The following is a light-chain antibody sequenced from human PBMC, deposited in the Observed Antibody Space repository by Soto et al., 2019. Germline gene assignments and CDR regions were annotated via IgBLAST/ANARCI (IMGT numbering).Light chain of an antibody. CDR1: QSVTSY. CDR3: QQRSNWPLT. Sequence: EIVLTQSPATLSLSPGERATLSCRASQSVTSYLAWYQQKPGQSPRLLIYDASNRATGIPARFSGGGSGTDFTLTSSSLEPEDVAVYYCQQRSNWPLTFGGGTKVEIK. J-gene: IGKJ4*01. V-gene: IGKV3-11*01. CDR2: DAS.